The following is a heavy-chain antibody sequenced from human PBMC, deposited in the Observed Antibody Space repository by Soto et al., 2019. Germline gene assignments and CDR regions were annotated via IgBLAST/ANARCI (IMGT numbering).Heavy chain of an antibody. D-gene: IGHD2-15*01. CDR1: GYTFISQG. J-gene: IGHJ6*02. CDR3: ARVSSSIVVVPDYGMDV. V-gene: IGHV1-18*01. Sequence: QVQLVQSGVEVKKPGPSVKVSCKASGYTFISQGISWVRQAPGQGLEWMGWISGKNGNTNYAQKLQGRVTLTTDTSTSTAYMELRSLRSDDTSVYYCARVSSSIVVVPDYGMDVWGQGTTVTVSS. CDR2: ISGKNGNT.